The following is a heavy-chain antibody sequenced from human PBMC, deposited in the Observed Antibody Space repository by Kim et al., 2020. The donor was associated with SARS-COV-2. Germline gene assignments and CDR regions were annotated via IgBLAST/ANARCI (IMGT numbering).Heavy chain of an antibody. CDR3: ARVGITMVRGVPPTDY. D-gene: IGHD3-10*01. J-gene: IGHJ4*02. Sequence: SVKVSCKASGGTFSSYAISWVRQAPGQGLEWMGRIIPILGIANYAQKFQGRVTITADKSTSTAYMELSSLRSEDTAVYYCARVGITMVRGVPPTDYWGQGTLVTVSS. CDR1: GGTFSSYA. CDR2: IIPILGIA. V-gene: IGHV1-69*04.